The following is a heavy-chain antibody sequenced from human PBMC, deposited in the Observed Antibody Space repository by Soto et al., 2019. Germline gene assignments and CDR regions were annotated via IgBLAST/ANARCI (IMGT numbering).Heavy chain of an antibody. CDR2: IYSSGST. V-gene: IGHV4-59*01. Sequence: QVQLQESGPGLVKPSETLSLTCTVSGGSITNYYWSWIRQPPGKGLEWIGYIYSSGSTNYHPSSKSAVTISADPSKNQVSLKLTSVTAADTAVYYCARDHPHSYGIYYFDYWGQGTLVTVSS. CDR3: ARDHPHSYGIYYFDY. CDR1: GGSITNYY. J-gene: IGHJ4*02. D-gene: IGHD5-18*01.